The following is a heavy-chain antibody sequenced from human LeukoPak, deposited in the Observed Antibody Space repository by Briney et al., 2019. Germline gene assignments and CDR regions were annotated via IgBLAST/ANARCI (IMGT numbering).Heavy chain of an antibody. CDR1: GGSFSGYY. J-gene: IGHJ3*02. CDR2: IYTSGST. CDR3: ARVRTYYDILTGYSDNAFDI. V-gene: IGHV4-59*10. Sequence: SETLSLTCAVYGGSFSGYYWSWIRQPAGKGLEWIGRIYTSGSTNYNPSLKSRVTMSVDTSKNQFSLKLSSVTAADTAVYYCARVRTYYDILTGYSDNAFDIWGQGTMVTVSS. D-gene: IGHD3-9*01.